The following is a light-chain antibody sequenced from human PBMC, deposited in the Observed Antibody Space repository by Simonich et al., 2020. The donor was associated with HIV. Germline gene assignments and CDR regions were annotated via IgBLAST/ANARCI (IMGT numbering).Light chain of an antibody. CDR3: QQYGSSPWT. Sequence: EIVMTQSPATLSVSPGERATPSCRASQSVSSNLAWYQQKPGQAPRLLIYGASTRATGIPARFSGSGSGTEFTLTISRLGPEDFAVYYCQQYGSSPWTFGQGTKVEIK. V-gene: IGKV3-15*01. CDR1: QSVSSN. J-gene: IGKJ1*01. CDR2: GAS.